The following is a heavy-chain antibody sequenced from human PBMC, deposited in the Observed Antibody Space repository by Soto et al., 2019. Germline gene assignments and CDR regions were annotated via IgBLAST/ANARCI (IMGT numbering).Heavy chain of an antibody. CDR2: ISNDGNNK. J-gene: IGHJ3*02. V-gene: IGHV3-30*18. Sequence: PGWSLRLSCAASGFTFSSFGMHWVRRAPGKGLEWVAAISNDGNNKYYADTVKGRFTISRDNSNNTLNLQMNSLRAEDTAVYYCAKGHSGYTTDAFDIWGQGTMVTVSS. CDR1: GFTFSSFG. D-gene: IGHD5-12*01. CDR3: AKGHSGYTTDAFDI.